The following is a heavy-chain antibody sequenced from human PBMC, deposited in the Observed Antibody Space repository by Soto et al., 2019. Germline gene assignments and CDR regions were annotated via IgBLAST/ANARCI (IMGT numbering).Heavy chain of an antibody. V-gene: IGHV1-69*13. CDR1: GGTFSSYA. CDR3: ARDYDSSPGGYR. D-gene: IGHD3-22*01. Sequence: ASVKVSCKASGGTFSSYAISWVRQAPGQGLEWMGGIIPIFGTANYAQKFQGRVTITADESTSTAYMELSSLRSEDTAVYYCARDYDSSPGGYRWGQGTLVTVSS. J-gene: IGHJ4*02. CDR2: IIPIFGTA.